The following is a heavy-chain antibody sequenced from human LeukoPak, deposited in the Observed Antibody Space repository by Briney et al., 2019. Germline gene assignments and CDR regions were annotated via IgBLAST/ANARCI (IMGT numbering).Heavy chain of an antibody. CDR3: ARSPYYDFWSGWYDC. Sequence: ASVKVSCKASGYTFTGYYMQWVRQAPGQGLEWMGWLNPNSGGTNYAQKFQGRVTMNRDTSISTAYMELSRLRSDDTAVYYCARSPYYDFWSGWYDCWGQGTLVTVSS. CDR1: GYTFTGYY. D-gene: IGHD3-3*01. J-gene: IGHJ4*02. V-gene: IGHV1-2*02. CDR2: LNPNSGGT.